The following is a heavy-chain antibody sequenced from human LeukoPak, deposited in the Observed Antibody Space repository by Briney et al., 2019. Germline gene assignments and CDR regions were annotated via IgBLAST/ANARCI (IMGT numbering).Heavy chain of an antibody. CDR3: ARDLRQWLGPAGRAGGSFDI. CDR1: GFTFSSYW. Sequence: SGGSLRLSCAASGFTFSSYWMSWVREAPGKGLEWVANIKQDGSEKYYVDSVKGRFTISRDNAKNSLYLQMNSLRAEDTAVYYCARDLRQWLGPAGRAGGSFDIWGQGTMVTVSS. V-gene: IGHV3-7*01. CDR2: IKQDGSEK. D-gene: IGHD6-19*01. J-gene: IGHJ3*02.